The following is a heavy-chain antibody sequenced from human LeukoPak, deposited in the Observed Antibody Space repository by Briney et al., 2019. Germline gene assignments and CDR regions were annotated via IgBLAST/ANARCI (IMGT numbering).Heavy chain of an antibody. CDR3: AKGLYFDWWSYFDY. D-gene: IGHD3-9*01. V-gene: IGHV3-74*01. CDR1: GFTFSSYW. CDR2: INSDGSST. J-gene: IGHJ4*02. Sequence: PGGSLRLSCAASGFTFSSYWMHWVRQAPGKGLVWVSRINSDGSSTSYADSVRGRFSISRDNAKNTLYLQMNSLRAEDTAVYYCAKGLYFDWWSYFDYWGQGTLVTVSS.